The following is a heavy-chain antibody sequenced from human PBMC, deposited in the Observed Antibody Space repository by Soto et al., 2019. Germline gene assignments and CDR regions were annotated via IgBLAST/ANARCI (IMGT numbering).Heavy chain of an antibody. CDR1: GFPFTAYG. V-gene: IGHV1-18*01. Sequence: QVQLVQSGAEVKKPGASVKVSCKASGFPFTAYGFTWVRQAPGEGLEWMGWISAYTGNTNYAQKVQGRVTMSTDTSTSTAYLELRSLRSDDTAVYYCARGPESRSTAYFDYWGQGTLVTVSS. J-gene: IGHJ4*02. D-gene: IGHD2-2*01. CDR3: ARGPESRSTAYFDY. CDR2: ISAYTGNT.